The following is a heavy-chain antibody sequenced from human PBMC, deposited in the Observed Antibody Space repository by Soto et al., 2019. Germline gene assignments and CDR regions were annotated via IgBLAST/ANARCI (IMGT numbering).Heavy chain of an antibody. J-gene: IGHJ4*02. CDR2: IYYSGST. D-gene: IGHD3-9*01. V-gene: IGHV4-61*08. Sequence: SETLSLTCTVSGGSISSGGYYWSWIRQPPGKGLEWIGYIYYSGSTNYNPSLKSRVTISVDTSKNQLSLKLSSVTAADTAVYYCARRYGYYFDYWGQGTLVTVSS. CDR1: GGSISSGGYY. CDR3: ARRYGYYFDY.